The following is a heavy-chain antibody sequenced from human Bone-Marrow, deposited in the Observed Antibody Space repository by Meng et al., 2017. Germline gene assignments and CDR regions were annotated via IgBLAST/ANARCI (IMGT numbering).Heavy chain of an antibody. CDR1: GYSFTSYW. J-gene: IGHJ4*02. D-gene: IGHD2-15*01. Sequence: GGSLRLSCKGSGYSFTSYWIGWVRQMPGKGLEWMGIIYPGDSDTRYSPSFQGQVTISRDNAKNSLYLQMNSLRAEDTAVYYCARAGYCSGGSCHATDFDYWGQGTLVTVSS. CDR3: ARAGYCSGGSCHATDFDY. CDR2: IYPGDSDT. V-gene: IGHV5-51*01.